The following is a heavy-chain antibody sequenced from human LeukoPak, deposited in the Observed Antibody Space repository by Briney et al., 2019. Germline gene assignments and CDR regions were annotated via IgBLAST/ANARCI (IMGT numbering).Heavy chain of an antibody. Sequence: SQTLSLTCTVSGGSISSGSYYWSWIRQPAGKGLEWIGRIYTSGSTNYNPSLKSRVTISVDTSKNQFSLKLSSVTAADTAVYYCARGVASIYYYYMDVWGKGTTVTVSS. CDR1: GGSISSGSYY. D-gene: IGHD5/OR15-5a*01. CDR2: IYTSGST. J-gene: IGHJ6*03. V-gene: IGHV4-61*02. CDR3: ARGVASIYYYYMDV.